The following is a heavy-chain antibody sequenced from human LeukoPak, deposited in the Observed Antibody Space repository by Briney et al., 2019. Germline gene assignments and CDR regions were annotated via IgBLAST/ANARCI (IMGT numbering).Heavy chain of an antibody. CDR1: GFTFSIYA. D-gene: IGHD3-22*01. V-gene: IGHV3-23*01. J-gene: IGHJ3*02. CDR3: AKEAYDSSGSPQSAFDI. Sequence: PGGSLRLSCAASGFTFSIYAMSWVRQAPGKGLEWVSGISASGGSTYYADSVRGRFTISRDNSKNTLYLQMSSLRAEDTAVYYCAKEAYDSSGSPQSAFDIWGQGTMVTVSS. CDR2: ISASGGST.